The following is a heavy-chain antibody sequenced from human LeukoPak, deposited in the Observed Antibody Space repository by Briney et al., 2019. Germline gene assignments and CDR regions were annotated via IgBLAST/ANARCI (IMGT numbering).Heavy chain of an antibody. CDR3: ARDDGSSYPLDY. Sequence: ASVTVSFKASGYTFTICGYSWVRQAPGAGLEWVGLISADNGNTNNAHKLQDRRIMTTDTSTSTAYMELRSLRSDEAAVYYCARDDGSSYPLDYWGQGTLVTVSS. CDR1: GYTFTICG. CDR2: ISADNGNT. J-gene: IGHJ4*02. D-gene: IGHD1-26*01. V-gene: IGHV1-18*01.